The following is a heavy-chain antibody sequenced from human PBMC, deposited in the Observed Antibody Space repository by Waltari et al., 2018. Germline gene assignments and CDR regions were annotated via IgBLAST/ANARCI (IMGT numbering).Heavy chain of an antibody. J-gene: IGHJ3*02. CDR3: AKTAFSWWELPYDAFDI. CDR1: GFTFSSYA. CDR2: ISGSGGST. Sequence: EVQLVESGGGLVQPGGSLRLSCAASGFTFSSYAMSWVRQAPGTGLEWVSAISGSGGSTYYADSVKGRFTISRDNSKNTLYLQMNSLRAEDTAVYYCAKTAFSWWELPYDAFDIWGQGTMVTVSS. D-gene: IGHD1-26*01. V-gene: IGHV3-23*04.